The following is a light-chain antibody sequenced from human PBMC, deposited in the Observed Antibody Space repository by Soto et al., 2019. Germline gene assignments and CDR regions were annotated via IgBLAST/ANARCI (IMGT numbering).Light chain of an antibody. J-gene: IGKJ2*01. Sequence: DIQMTQSPSTLSASVGDRVTITCRASQSINSWLAWYQQKPGKAPQILIYDASTLKNGVPSRFSASGSGTEFTLIISSLQPDDFATYYCQQSYSTPRTFGQGTKLEI. CDR3: QQSYSTPRT. CDR2: DAS. CDR1: QSINSW. V-gene: IGKV1-5*01.